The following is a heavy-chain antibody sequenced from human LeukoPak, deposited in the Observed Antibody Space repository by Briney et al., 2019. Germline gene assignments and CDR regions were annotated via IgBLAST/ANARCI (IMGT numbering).Heavy chain of an antibody. J-gene: IGHJ4*02. V-gene: IGHV4-30-4*01. Sequence: SQTLSLTCTVSGGSISCGDYYWSWIRQPPGKGLEWIGYIYYSGSTYYNPSLRSQVTISMDTSKNQFSLKLRSVTAADTAVYYCAREQIVPTRYFDYWGQGTLVTVSS. CDR1: GGSISCGDYY. CDR2: IYYSGST. CDR3: AREQIVPTRYFDY. D-gene: IGHD1-1*01.